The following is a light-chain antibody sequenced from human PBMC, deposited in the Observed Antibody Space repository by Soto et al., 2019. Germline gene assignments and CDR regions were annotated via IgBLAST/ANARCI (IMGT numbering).Light chain of an antibody. CDR1: QSVRSTY. J-gene: IGKJ1*01. Sequence: EIVLTQSPGTLSLSPGESASLSCRATQSVRSTYLAWYQQKSGQAPRLLIYGASTRATGIPDRFSGSGSGTDFTLTISRPEPEDFAVYYCQQYGSSPLTFGQGTKVDIK. CDR3: QQYGSSPLT. CDR2: GAS. V-gene: IGKV3-20*01.